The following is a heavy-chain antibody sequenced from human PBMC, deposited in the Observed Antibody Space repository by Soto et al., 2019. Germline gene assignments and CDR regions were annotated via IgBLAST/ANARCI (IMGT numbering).Heavy chain of an antibody. V-gene: IGHV4-59*08. CDR3: AGRTYGGRSWYLDL. D-gene: IGHD2-15*01. CDR2: IHHSGST. Sequence: QVQLQESGPGLVKPSETLSLTCTVSGGSTNSTYQWSWIRQPPGKGLEWIGYIHHSGSTNYNPSLKSRVTISVDTSKNQFSLNLTSVTAADTAVYYCAGRTYGGRSWYLDLWGRGTLITVSS. CDR1: GGSTNSTYQ. J-gene: IGHJ2*01.